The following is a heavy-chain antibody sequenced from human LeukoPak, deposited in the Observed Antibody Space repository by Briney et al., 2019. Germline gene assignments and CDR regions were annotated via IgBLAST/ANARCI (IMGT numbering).Heavy chain of an antibody. J-gene: IGHJ3*02. CDR2: IYYTGST. CDR3: AREDDVLADNAFDI. D-gene: IGHD3-9*01. V-gene: IGHV4-39*07. Sequence: SETLSLTCSVSGGSISSYYWSWIRQPPGKGLEWIGSIYYTGSTYHNPSLKSRVTMSVDTSMNQFSLNLNSVTAADTAVYYCAREDDVLADNAFDIWGQGTMVTVSS. CDR1: GGSISSYY.